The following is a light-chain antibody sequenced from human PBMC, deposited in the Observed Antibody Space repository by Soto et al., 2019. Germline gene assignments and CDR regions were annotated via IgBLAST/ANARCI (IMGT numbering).Light chain of an antibody. V-gene: IGKV1-33*01. CDR2: DAA. CDR1: QDIGNF. Sequence: EIEVTQTPPSLSASVGDRGTITCQGSQDIGNFLTWYQQKPGRAPVLLIYDAANLATGVPPRFSGSGSGRDFTLTISSLQPEDIAAYYCQQYDRLPITFGQGTRLEI. J-gene: IGKJ5*01. CDR3: QQYDRLPIT.